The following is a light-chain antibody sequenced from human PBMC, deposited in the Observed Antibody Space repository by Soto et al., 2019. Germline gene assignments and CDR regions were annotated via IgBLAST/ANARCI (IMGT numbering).Light chain of an antibody. CDR2: TDN. CDR3: QSYDRRLTAYV. Sequence: QSVLTQPPSVSGTPGQTVTISCSGSNSNVGSNTVSWYQHVPGAAPKLLIYTDNQRPSRIPDRFSGSKSGTSASLAISGLLSDDEAHYYCQSYDRRLTAYVFGTGTKLTVL. V-gene: IGLV1-44*01. CDR1: NSNVGSNT. J-gene: IGLJ1*01.